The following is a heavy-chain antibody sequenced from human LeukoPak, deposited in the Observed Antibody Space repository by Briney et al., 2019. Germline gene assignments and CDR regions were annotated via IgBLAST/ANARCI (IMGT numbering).Heavy chain of an antibody. D-gene: IGHD1-1*01. CDR1: GGSFSGYY. Sequence: SETLSLTCAVYGGSFSGYYWSWIRQPPGKGLEWIGEINHSGSTNYNPSLKSRVTISVDTSKNQFSLKLSSVTAADTAVYYCARHSGTTGTTSPWGQGTLVTVSS. V-gene: IGHV4-34*01. J-gene: IGHJ5*02. CDR3: ARHSGTTGTTSP. CDR2: INHSGST.